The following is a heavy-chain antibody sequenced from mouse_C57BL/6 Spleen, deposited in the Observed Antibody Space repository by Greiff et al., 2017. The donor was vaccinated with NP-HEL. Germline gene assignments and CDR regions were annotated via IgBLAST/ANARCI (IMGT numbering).Heavy chain of an antibody. CDR1: GYTFTSYW. V-gene: IGHV1-69*01. J-gene: IGHJ2*01. D-gene: IGHD1-1*01. Sequence: QVQLQQPGAELVMPGASVKLSCKASGYTFTSYWMHWVKQRPGQGLEWIGEIDPSDSYTNYNQKFKDKSTLTVDKSSSTAYMQLSSLTSEDSAVYYCARSYGSRLVDYWGQGTTLTVSS. CDR2: IDPSDSYT. CDR3: ARSYGSRLVDY.